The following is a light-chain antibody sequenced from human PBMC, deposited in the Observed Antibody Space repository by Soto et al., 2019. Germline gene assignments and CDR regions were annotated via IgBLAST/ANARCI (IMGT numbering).Light chain of an antibody. CDR2: AAS. Sequence: DIQMTQSPSSLSASVGDRVTMTCRASETISTFLNWYQHKPGKAPKLLIYAASRLQSGDPSRFSGSGSGTDFTLTINGLHPEDFASYYCQQSYSTSPITFGQGTRLEI. J-gene: IGKJ5*01. V-gene: IGKV1-39*01. CDR1: ETISTF. CDR3: QQSYSTSPIT.